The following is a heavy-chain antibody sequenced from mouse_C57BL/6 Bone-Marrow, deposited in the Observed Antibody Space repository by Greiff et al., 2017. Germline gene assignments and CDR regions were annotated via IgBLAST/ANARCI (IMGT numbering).Heavy chain of an antibody. CDR2: IDPSDSYT. CDR1: GYTFTSYW. D-gene: IGHD1-1*01. CDR3: ARYYYGSSHFAWFAY. Sequence: VQLQQPGAELVRPGTSVKLSCKASGYTFTSYWMHWVKQRPGQGLEWIGVIDPSDSYTNYNQKFKGKATLTVDTSSSTAYMQLSSLTSEDSAVYYCARYYYGSSHFAWFAYWGQGTLVTVSA. J-gene: IGHJ3*01. V-gene: IGHV1-59*01.